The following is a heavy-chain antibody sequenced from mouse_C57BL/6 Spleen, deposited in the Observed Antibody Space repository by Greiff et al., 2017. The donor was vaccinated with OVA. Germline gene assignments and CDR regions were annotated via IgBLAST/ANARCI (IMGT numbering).Heavy chain of an antibody. Sequence: EVQLQESGPELVKPGASVKMSCKASGYTFPDYYMHWVQQSPGKSLEWIGYIYPNNGGNGYHHKFKGQDTLTVDKTSSTAYMELRRLTSEDSAVYYCAREKDYGGFDYWGQGTTLTVSA. CDR3: AREKDYGGFDY. CDR1: GYTFPDYY. V-gene: IGHV1-34*01. J-gene: IGHJ2*01. D-gene: IGHD2-4*01. CDR2: IYPNNGGN.